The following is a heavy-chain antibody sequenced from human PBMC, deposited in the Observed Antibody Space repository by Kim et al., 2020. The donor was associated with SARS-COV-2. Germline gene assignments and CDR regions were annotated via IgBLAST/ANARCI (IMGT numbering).Heavy chain of an antibody. J-gene: IGHJ4*02. V-gene: IGHV3-30*07. Sequence: YANCVKGRFAISRDNTKNTLYLQMNGLRAEDTAIYYCAVGKYNSSNYFDFWGQGALVTVSS. CDR3: AVGKYNSSNYFDF. D-gene: IGHD6-6*01.